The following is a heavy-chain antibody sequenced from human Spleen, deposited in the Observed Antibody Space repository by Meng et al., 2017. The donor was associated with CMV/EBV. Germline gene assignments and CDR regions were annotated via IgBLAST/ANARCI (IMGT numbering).Heavy chain of an antibody. D-gene: IGHD6-19*01. CDR1: GGSFSDYY. Sequence: SETLSLTCTVYGGSFSDYYWTWIRQPPGKGLEWIGYIYYSGSTNYNPSLKSRVTISVDTSKNQFSLKLSSVTAADTAVYYCARASVDQYYFDYWGQGTLVTVSS. CDR3: ARASVDQYYFDY. J-gene: IGHJ4*02. CDR2: IYYSGST. V-gene: IGHV4-59*01.